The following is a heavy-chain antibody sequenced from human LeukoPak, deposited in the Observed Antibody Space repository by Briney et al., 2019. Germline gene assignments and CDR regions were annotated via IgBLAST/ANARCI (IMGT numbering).Heavy chain of an antibody. Sequence: AGGSLRLSCAASGFTFSSYAMSWVRQAPGKGLEWVSGISGSGTGTYYADSVKGRFTISRDNSKNTLYLQMNRLRAEDTAVYFCARDRGSDYLFDYWGQGTLVTVSS. V-gene: IGHV3-23*01. CDR2: ISGSGTGT. D-gene: IGHD3-16*01. CDR1: GFTFSSYA. J-gene: IGHJ4*02. CDR3: ARDRGSDYLFDY.